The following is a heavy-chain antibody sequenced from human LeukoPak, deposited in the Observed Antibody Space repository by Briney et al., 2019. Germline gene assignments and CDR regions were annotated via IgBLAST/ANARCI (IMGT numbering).Heavy chain of an antibody. CDR1: RFTFTAYW. CDR3: ARERNTAIVTAFDV. V-gene: IGHV3-7*01. J-gene: IGHJ3*01. Sequence: GGSLRLSCAASRFTFTAYWMSWVRQAPGKGLEWVANTKQDRSEKYYVDSVKGRFTISRDNAKNSLYLQMNSLRVEDTAVYFCARERNTAIVTAFDVWGQGTMVTVSS. CDR2: TKQDRSEK. D-gene: IGHD5-18*01.